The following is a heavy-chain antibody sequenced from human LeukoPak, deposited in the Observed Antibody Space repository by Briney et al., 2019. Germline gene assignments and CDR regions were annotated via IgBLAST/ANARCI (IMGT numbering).Heavy chain of an antibody. CDR2: IYYSGST. D-gene: IGHD6-19*01. Sequence: SETLSLTCTVSGGSISSYFWSWIRQPPGKGLEWIGIIYYSGSTDYNPSLKSRVTISVDTSKNQFSLKLSSVTAADTAVYYCARTVIAGARRFDYWGQGTLVTVSS. V-gene: IGHV4-59*08. CDR1: GGSISSYF. CDR3: ARTVIAGARRFDY. J-gene: IGHJ4*02.